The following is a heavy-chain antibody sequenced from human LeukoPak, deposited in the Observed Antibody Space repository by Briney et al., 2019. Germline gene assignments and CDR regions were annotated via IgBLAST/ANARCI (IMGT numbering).Heavy chain of an antibody. D-gene: IGHD3-3*01. CDR3: ARQYVLRFLEWLLSPNWFDP. Sequence: SETLSLTCTVSGGSISSSSYYWGWIRQPPGQGLGWIGSIYYSGSTYYNPSLKSRVTISVDTSKDQFSLKLISVTAADTAVYYCARQYVLRFLEWLLSPNWFDPWGQGTLVTVSS. CDR1: GGSISSSSYY. J-gene: IGHJ5*02. V-gene: IGHV4-39*01. CDR2: IYYSGST.